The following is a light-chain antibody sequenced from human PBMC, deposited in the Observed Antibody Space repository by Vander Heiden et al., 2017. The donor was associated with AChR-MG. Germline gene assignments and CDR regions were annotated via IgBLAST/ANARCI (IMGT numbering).Light chain of an antibody. Sequence: QSVLTQPPSASGTPGHRVTIPCSGSSSKIGSNTVNWYQQRPGTAPKLLIYSNNQRPSGVPDRFSGSKSGTSAALAISGLQSEDEADYYCAAWDDSLNGGVFGGGTKLTVL. CDR2: SNN. V-gene: IGLV1-44*01. CDR3: AAWDDSLNGGV. J-gene: IGLJ2*01. CDR1: SSKIGSNT.